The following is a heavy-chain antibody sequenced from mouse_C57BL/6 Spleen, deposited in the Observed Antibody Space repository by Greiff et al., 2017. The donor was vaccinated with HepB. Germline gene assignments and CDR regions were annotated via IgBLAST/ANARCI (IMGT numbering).Heavy chain of an antibody. V-gene: IGHV6-3*01. CDR2: IRLKSDNYAT. CDR1: GFTFSNYW. D-gene: IGHD2-2*01. Sequence: EVKLEESGGGLVQPGGSMKLSCVASGFTFSNYWMNWVRQSPEKGLEWVAQIRLKSDNYATHYAESVKGRFTISRDDSKSSVYLQMNNLRAEDTGIYYCTYGSYYFDYWGQGTTLTVSS. J-gene: IGHJ2*01. CDR3: TYGSYYFDY.